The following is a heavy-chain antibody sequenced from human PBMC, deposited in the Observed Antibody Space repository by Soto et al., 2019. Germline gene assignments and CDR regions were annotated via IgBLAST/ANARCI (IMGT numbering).Heavy chain of an antibody. D-gene: IGHD3-22*01. CDR1: GFTFSSYA. Sequence: EVQVLESGGGLGQPGGSLRLSCAASGFTFSSYAMSWVRQAPGKGLEWVSAIRGGGVATNYADSVKGRFTISRDNSKNTLYLQMNSLRAEDTAVYYCAKGRESSGSYIPFDYWGQGTLVTVSS. CDR2: IRGGGVAT. J-gene: IGHJ4*02. V-gene: IGHV3-23*01. CDR3: AKGRESSGSYIPFDY.